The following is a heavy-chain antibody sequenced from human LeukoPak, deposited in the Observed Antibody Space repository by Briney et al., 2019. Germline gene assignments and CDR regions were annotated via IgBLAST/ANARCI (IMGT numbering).Heavy chain of an antibody. V-gene: IGHV3-48*03. CDR2: ISSSGSTI. D-gene: IGHD3-22*01. J-gene: IGHJ4*02. Sequence: GRSLRLSCAASGFTFSSYEMNWVRQAPGKGLEWVSYISSSGSTIDHADSVKGRFAISRDNAKNSLYLQMNSLRAEDTAVYSCARDSYYDSSGYHYGTGDFDYWGQGTLVTVSS. CDR3: ARDSYYDSSGYHYGTGDFDY. CDR1: GFTFSSYE.